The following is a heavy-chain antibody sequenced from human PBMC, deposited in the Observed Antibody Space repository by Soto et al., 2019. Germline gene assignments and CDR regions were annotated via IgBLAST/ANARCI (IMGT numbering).Heavy chain of an antibody. Sequence: ASVKVSCKVSGYTLTELSMHWVRQAPGKGLEWMGGFDPEDGETIYAQKFQGRVTMTEDTSTDTAYMELSSLRSEVTAVYSCATSRPTVTCRGFDPWGQGTLVTVSS. CDR1: GYTLTELS. D-gene: IGHD4-17*01. CDR3: ATSRPTVTCRGFDP. V-gene: IGHV1-24*01. CDR2: FDPEDGET. J-gene: IGHJ5*02.